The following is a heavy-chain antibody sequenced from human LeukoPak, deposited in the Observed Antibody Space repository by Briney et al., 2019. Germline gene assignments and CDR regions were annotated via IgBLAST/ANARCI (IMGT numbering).Heavy chain of an antibody. V-gene: IGHV1-69*13. CDR1: GGTFISYA. CDR3: ARGRGAAAGTGYYYYGMDV. J-gene: IGHJ6*02. Sequence: SVKVSCKASGGTFISYAISWVRQAPGQGLEWMGGIIPIFGTANYAQKFQGRVTITADESTSTAYMELRSLRSDDTAVYYCARGRGAAAGTGYYYYGMDVWGQGTTVTVSS. D-gene: IGHD6-13*01. CDR2: IIPIFGTA.